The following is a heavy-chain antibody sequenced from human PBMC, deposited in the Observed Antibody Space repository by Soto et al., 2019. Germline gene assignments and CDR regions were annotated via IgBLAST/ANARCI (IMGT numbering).Heavy chain of an antibody. CDR1: GGSFSGYY. CDR2: INHSGST. J-gene: IGHJ4*02. Sequence: SETLSLTCAVYGGSFSGYYWRWIRQPPGKGLEWIGEINHSGSTNYNPSLKSRVTISVDTSKNQFSLKLSSVTAADTAVYYCARGSGVVTAKPIDYWGQGTLVTVSS. D-gene: IGHD2-21*02. V-gene: IGHV4-34*01. CDR3: ARGSGVVTAKPIDY.